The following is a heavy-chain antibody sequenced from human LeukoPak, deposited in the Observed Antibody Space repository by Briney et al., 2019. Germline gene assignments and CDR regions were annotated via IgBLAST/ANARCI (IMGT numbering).Heavy chain of an antibody. CDR3: ARRFFYSPEFDP. V-gene: IGHV5-51*01. J-gene: IGHJ5*02. CDR1: GHSFTNYW. D-gene: IGHD1-26*01. CDR2: IHPDDSDT. Sequence: GESLKISCKASGHSFTNYWIGWVRQTPGKGREWRGIIHPDDSDTVYSPSFQGQVTISADKSISTVYLQCSSLQASDTAMYYCARRFFYSPEFDPWGQGTLVTVSS.